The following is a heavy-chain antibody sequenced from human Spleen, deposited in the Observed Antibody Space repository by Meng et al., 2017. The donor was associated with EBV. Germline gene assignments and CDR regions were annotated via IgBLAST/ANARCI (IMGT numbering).Heavy chain of an antibody. J-gene: IGHJ5*02. CDR2: ISAYNGNT. D-gene: IGHD3-22*01. CDR1: VYTFTSYG. Sequence: VPLVHSGAEGKKPWASVKVPCKAFVYTFTSYGSSWVRQAPGQGLEWMGWISAYNGNTNYVQKLQGRVTMTTDTSTSTAYMELRSLRSDDTAMYYCARDGAYQSDSRGYLNWFDPWGQGTLVTVSS. CDR3: ARDGAYQSDSRGYLNWFDP. V-gene: IGHV1-18*01.